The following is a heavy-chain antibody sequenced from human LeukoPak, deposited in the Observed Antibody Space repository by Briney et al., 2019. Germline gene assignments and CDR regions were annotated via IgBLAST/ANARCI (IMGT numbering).Heavy chain of an antibody. D-gene: IGHD3-22*01. CDR1: GPTLNNWW. Sequence: GGTPILSCASPGPTLNNWWLTWVRPPPGPELDCVANKKGDGSAMQYLDSVKGRFTISIDNAENVLFLQMNSLRVEDTAVYYCARDPYDRGGYGAFDMWGQGTTVTVS. J-gene: IGHJ3*02. V-gene: IGHV3-7*01. CDR3: ARDPYDRGGYGAFDM. CDR2: KKGDGSAM.